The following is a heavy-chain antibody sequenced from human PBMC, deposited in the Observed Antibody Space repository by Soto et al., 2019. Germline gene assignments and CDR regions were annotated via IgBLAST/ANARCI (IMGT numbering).Heavy chain of an antibody. CDR1: GFSFASSW. V-gene: IGHV5-51*03. D-gene: IGHD4-4*01. J-gene: IGHJ4*02. CDR2: IYPGDSDT. CDR3: ARGDYRVLEF. Sequence: EVQLVPSGAEVKKPGESLKISCKDSGFSFASSWIGWVRQMPGKGLEWMGVIYPGDSDTSYSPSFQGQVTISADKSISTADLQWSSLTASDTAMYYCARGDYRVLEFWGQGTLGTVSS.